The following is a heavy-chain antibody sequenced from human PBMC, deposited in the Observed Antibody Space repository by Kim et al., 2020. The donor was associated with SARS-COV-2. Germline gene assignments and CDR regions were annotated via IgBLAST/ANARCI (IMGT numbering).Heavy chain of an antibody. Sequence: YGDYVRGRFTTSRDNPKSTVYLQMNSLRAEDTAVYYCAGICGTTSCSDDYWGQGTLVTVSS. D-gene: IGHD2-2*01. V-gene: IGHV3-23*01. J-gene: IGHJ4*02. CDR3: AGICGTTSCSDDY.